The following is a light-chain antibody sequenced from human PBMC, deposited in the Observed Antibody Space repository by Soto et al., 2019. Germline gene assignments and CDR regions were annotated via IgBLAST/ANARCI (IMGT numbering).Light chain of an antibody. Sequence: QSVLTQPPSVSGAPGQRVTISCTGSSSNIGAGYDVHWYQQLPGTAPKLLIYGNSNRPSGVPDRISGSKSGTSASLAITGLQAEDEADYYCQSYDNSVSGSKVFGGGTKVTVL. CDR2: GNS. CDR1: SSNIGAGYD. V-gene: IGLV1-40*01. CDR3: QSYDNSVSGSKV. J-gene: IGLJ3*02.